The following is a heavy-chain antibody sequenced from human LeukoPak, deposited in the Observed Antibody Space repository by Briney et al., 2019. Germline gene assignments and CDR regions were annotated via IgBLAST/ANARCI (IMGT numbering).Heavy chain of an antibody. V-gene: IGHV1-2*02. D-gene: IGHD3-22*01. CDR1: GYTFTGYY. Sequence: ASVKVSCKASGYTFTGYYMHWVRQAPGQGLEWMGWINPNSGGTNYAQKFQGRVTMTRDTSISTAYMELSRLRSDDTAVYYCARMMFYDSSGYYLYYYYMDVWGKGTTVTVSS. CDR2: INPNSGGT. CDR3: ARMMFYDSSGYYLYYYYMDV. J-gene: IGHJ6*03.